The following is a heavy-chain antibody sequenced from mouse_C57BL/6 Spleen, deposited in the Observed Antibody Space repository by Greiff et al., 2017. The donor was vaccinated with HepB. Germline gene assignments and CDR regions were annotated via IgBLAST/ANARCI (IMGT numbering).Heavy chain of an antibody. V-gene: IGHV1-81*01. CDR2: IYPRSGNT. CDR3: ARDYAMDY. Sequence: QVQLQQSGAELARPGASVKLSCKASGYTFTSYGISWVKQRTGQGLEWIGEIYPRSGNTHYNEKFKGKATLTADKSSSTAYMELRSLTSEDSAVYFCARDYAMDYWGQGTSVTVSS. J-gene: IGHJ4*01. CDR1: GYTFTSYG.